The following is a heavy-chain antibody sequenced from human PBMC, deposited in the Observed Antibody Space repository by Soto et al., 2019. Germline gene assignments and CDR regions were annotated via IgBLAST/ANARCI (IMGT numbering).Heavy chain of an antibody. J-gene: IGHJ4*02. D-gene: IGHD4-17*01. CDR2: IYWDDDK. CDR1: GFSLSTSGVG. V-gene: IGHV2-5*02. Sequence: QITLKESGPPLVKPTQTLTLTCTFSGFSLSTSGVGVSWIRQPPGKALEWLALIYWDDDKRYSPSLKSRLTITKDTSKNQVVLTMTNMDPVDTATYYCAHSPRITVTTLYYFDYWGQGTLVTVSS. CDR3: AHSPRITVTTLYYFDY.